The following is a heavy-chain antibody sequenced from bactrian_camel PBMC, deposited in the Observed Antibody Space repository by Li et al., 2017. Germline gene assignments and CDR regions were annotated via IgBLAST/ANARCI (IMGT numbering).Heavy chain of an antibody. CDR2: LSPVSNYA. CDR1: GYTYTRNC. J-gene: IGHJ4*01. D-gene: IGHD2*01. V-gene: IGHV3S1*01. Sequence: QVQLVESGGGSVQAGGSLRLSCTATGYTYTRNCLAWFRQAPGQERVGVAALSPVSNYAYYVDSVEGRFTISQDAAKKTVFLQLNSLKTDDTAMYYCANGYSGGGSPNYWGQGTQVTVS. CDR3: ANGYSGGGSPNY.